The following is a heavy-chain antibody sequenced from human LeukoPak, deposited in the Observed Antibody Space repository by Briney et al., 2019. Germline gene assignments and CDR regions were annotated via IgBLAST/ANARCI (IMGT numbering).Heavy chain of an antibody. D-gene: IGHD2-15*01. J-gene: IGHJ6*02. CDR1: GDIVSSNGAA. V-gene: IGHV6-1*01. CDR3: ARRGAGGRACHI. Sequence: SQTLSLTCAISGDIVSSNGAAWNWIRQSPSRGPEWLGRTYYRSKWYNDYAVSVKSRLTINPDTSKNQFSLQLNSVTPEDTAVYNCARRGAGGRACHIWGQGTTVTVSS. CDR2: TYYRSKWYN.